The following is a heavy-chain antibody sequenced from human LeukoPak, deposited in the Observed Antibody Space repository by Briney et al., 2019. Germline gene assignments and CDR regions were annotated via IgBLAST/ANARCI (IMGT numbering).Heavy chain of an antibody. CDR3: ARDPYYDILTGYYGHWFDP. J-gene: IGHJ5*02. Sequence: SETLSLTCTVSGGSISSYYWSWIRQPAGKGLEWIGRIYTSGSTNYNPSLKSRVTMSVDTSKNQFSLKLSSVTAADTAVYYCARDPYYDILTGYYGHWFDPWGQGTLVTVSS. V-gene: IGHV4-4*07. D-gene: IGHD3-9*01. CDR2: IYTSGST. CDR1: GGSISSYY.